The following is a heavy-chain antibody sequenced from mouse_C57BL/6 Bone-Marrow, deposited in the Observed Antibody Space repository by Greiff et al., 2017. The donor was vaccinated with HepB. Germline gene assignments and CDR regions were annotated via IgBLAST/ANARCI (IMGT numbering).Heavy chain of an antibody. CDR2: IDPENGDT. CDR3: TPYYYGSIWYFDV. Sequence: EVQVVESGAELVRPGASVKLSCTASGFNIKDDYMHWVKQRPEQGLEWIGWIDPENGDTEYASKFQGKATITADTSSNTAYLQLSSLTSEDTAVYYCTPYYYGSIWYFDVWGTGTTVTVSS. D-gene: IGHD1-1*01. CDR1: GFNIKDDY. J-gene: IGHJ1*03. V-gene: IGHV14-4*01.